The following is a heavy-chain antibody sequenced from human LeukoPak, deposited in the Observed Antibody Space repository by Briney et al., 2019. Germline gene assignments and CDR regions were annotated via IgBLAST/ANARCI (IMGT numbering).Heavy chain of an antibody. D-gene: IGHD5-18*01. CDR3: ARDVIQPWLLFDY. CDR2: ISSSGGTR. J-gene: IGHJ4*02. Sequence: GGSLRLSCAASGFTFSSYEMNWVRQAPGKGLEWVSYISSSGGTRYYADSVKGRFTISRVNAKNSLYLQMNSLRAEDTAVYYCARDVIQPWLLFDYWGQGTLVTVSS. CDR1: GFTFSSYE. V-gene: IGHV3-48*03.